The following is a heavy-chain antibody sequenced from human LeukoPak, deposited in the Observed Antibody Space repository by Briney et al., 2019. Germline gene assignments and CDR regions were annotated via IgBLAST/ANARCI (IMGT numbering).Heavy chain of an antibody. J-gene: IGHJ4*02. V-gene: IGHV3-30-3*01. CDR1: GFTFSSYA. Sequence: PGGSLRLSCAASGFTFSSYAMHWVRQAPGKGLEWVAVISYDGSNKYYADSVKGRFTISRDNSKNTLYLQMNSLRAEDTAVYYCARDRVRAKPSGGRQQLVWGPSDYWGQGTLVTVSS. CDR3: ARDRVRAKPSGGRQQLVWGPSDY. CDR2: ISYDGSNK. D-gene: IGHD6-13*01.